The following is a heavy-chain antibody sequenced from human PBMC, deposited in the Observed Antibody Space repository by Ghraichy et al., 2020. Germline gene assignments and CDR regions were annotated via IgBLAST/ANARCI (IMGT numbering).Heavy chain of an antibody. V-gene: IGHV1-69*06. CDR1: GGTFSSYA. CDR2: IIPIFGTA. Sequence: SVKVSCKASGGTFSSYAISWVRQAPAQGLEWMGGIIPIFGTANYAQTFQGRVTITADKSTSTAYMELSSLRSEDTAVYYCALKGAYNRGWFDPWGQGTLVTVSS. D-gene: IGHD5-24*01. J-gene: IGHJ5*02. CDR3: ALKGAYNRGWFDP.